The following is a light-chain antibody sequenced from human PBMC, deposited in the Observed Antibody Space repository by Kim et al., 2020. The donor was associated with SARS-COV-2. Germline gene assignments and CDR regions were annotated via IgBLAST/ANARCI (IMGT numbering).Light chain of an antibody. CDR3: AAWDDSLSGWV. J-gene: IGLJ3*02. V-gene: IGLV1-47*01. Sequence: GQRVTISCSGSRSNIGRNSVYWYQQLPGTAPQLLIYRSNQRPSGVPDRFSGSKSGTSASLAISGLRSEDEADYYCAAWDDSLSGWVFGGGTQLTVL. CDR2: RSN. CDR1: RSNIGRNS.